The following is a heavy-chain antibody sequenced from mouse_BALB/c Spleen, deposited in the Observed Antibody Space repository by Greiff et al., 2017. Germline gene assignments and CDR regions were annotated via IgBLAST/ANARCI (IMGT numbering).Heavy chain of an antibody. CDR1: GFTFSSYG. V-gene: IGHV5-6*01. D-gene: IGHD1-2*01. Sequence: EVQVVESGGDLVKPGGSLKLSCAASGFTFSSYGMSWVRQTPDKRLEWVATISSGGSYTYYPDSVKGRFTISRDNAKNTLYLQMSSLKSEDTAMYYCARHEDYGYLRDYAMDYWGQGTSVTVSS. CDR2: ISSGGSYT. J-gene: IGHJ4*01. CDR3: ARHEDYGYLRDYAMDY.